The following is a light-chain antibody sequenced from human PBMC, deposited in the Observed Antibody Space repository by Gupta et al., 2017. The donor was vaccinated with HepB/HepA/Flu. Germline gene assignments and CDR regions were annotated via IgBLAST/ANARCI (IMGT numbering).Light chain of an antibody. J-gene: IGKJ5*01. CDR3: MQARKTPRT. V-gene: IGKV2-28*01. Sequence: SQSPLSLHVTPRAPASSSFMSTPTLLHSTGYNSLEWYLQKPGQSPRLLIYLGSKRASGIPDRFSGSGSGTDFTLKISSVEAEDVGVYYCMQARKTPRTFGQGTRLEIK. CDR2: LGS. CDR1: PTLLHSTGYNS.